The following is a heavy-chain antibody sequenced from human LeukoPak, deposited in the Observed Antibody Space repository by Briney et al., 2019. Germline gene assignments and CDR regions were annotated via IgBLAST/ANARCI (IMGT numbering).Heavy chain of an antibody. V-gene: IGHV3-48*01. CDR2: ISSSSSTI. Sequence: GGSLRLSCVASGFTFSSRDWMTWVRQAPGKGLEWVSYISSSSSTIYYADSVKGRFTISRDNAKNSLYLQMNSLRAEDTAVYYCARDLTMVRWGQGTLVTVSS. J-gene: IGHJ4*02. CDR3: ARDLTMVR. D-gene: IGHD3-10*01. CDR1: GFTFSSRDW.